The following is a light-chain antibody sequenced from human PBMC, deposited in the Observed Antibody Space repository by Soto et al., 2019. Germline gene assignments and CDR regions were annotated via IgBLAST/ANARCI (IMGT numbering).Light chain of an antibody. J-gene: IGLJ1*01. V-gene: IGLV2-11*01. CDR3: FSYEGNYGDV. CDR2: DVT. CDR1: SRGVGAYNA. Sequence: QSALPQPRSVSGSPGQSVTISCTGTSRGVGAYNAVSWYQQNPGKAPKFMIYDVTKRPSGVPDRFSGSKSGNTASLTISGLQAEDEADYYCFSYEGNYGDVFGTGTKVTVL.